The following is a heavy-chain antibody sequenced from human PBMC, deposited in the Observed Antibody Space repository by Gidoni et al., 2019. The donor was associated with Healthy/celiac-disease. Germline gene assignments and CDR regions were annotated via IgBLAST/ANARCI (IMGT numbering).Heavy chain of an antibody. J-gene: IGHJ6*02. D-gene: IGHD5-12*01. CDR2: IIPIFGTA. Sequence: QVQLVQSGAEVKKPGSSVKVSCKASGGTFSSYAISWVRQAPGQGLEWMGGIIPIFGTANYAQKFQGRVTITADESTSTAYMELSSLRSEDTAVYYCARDRDIVATIFPNYYYYGMDVWGQGTTVTVSS. CDR3: ARDRDIVATIFPNYYYYGMDV. V-gene: IGHV1-69*01. CDR1: GGTFSSYA.